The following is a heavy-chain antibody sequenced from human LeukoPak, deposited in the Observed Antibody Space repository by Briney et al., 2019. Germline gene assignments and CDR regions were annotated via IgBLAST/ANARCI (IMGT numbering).Heavy chain of an antibody. J-gene: IGHJ4*02. CDR1: GFTFSSFA. CDR3: ARSFSGMDY. V-gene: IGHV3-64*01. CDR2: ISGNGDST. Sequence: GGSLRLSCAASGFTFSSFAMHWVRQAPGQGLEYVSTISGNGDSTYYANSVRGRFTISRDNSKNTLYLQMGSLRTEDMAVYYCARSFSGMDYWGQGTLVTVSS. D-gene: IGHD3-10*01.